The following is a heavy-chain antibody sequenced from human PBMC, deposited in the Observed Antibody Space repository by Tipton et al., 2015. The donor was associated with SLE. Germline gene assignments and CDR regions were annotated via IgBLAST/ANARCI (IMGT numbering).Heavy chain of an antibody. D-gene: IGHD4-17*01. CDR1: GGSISSYY. CDR2: IYYSGST. V-gene: IGHV4-59*01. CDR3: ARANGDYVQDY. Sequence: TLSLTCTVSGGSISSYYWSWIRPPPGKGLEWIGYIYYSGSTNYNPSLKSRVTISVDTSKNQFSLKLSSVTAADTAVYYCARANGDYVQDYWGQGTLVTVSS. J-gene: IGHJ4*02.